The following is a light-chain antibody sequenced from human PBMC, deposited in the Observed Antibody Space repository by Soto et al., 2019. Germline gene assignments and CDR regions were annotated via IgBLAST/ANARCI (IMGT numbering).Light chain of an antibody. J-gene: IGKJ1*01. V-gene: IGKV3-20*01. CDR2: RAS. CDR3: QQYGSSPRT. Sequence: EIVLTQSPGTLSLSPGERATLSCRASQSVTSSNLAWYQQKRGQAPRLLIYRASSRATGIPDRFSGSGFGTDFSLTISRLEPEDFAVYYCQQYGSSPRTFGQGTKVEIK. CDR1: QSVTSSN.